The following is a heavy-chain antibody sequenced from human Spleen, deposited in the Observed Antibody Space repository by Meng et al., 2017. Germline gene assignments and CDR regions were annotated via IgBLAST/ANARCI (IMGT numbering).Heavy chain of an antibody. J-gene: IGHJ4*02. V-gene: IGHV4-38-2*01. D-gene: IGHD3-22*01. CDR3: ARADYYDSSGFDY. CDR2: IYRSGST. Sequence: ESLKISCAVSGYSISSGYYWAWIRQPPGKGLEWIGYIYRSGSTYYNPSLKSRLTISVDTSKNQFSLKLTSVTAADTAVYYCARADYYDSSGFDYWGQGTLVTVSS. CDR1: GYSISSGYY.